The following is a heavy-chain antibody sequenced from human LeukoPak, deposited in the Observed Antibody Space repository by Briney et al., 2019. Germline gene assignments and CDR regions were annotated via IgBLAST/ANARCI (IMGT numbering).Heavy chain of an antibody. CDR1: GFTFRTYA. CDR2: ISDSGGST. CDR3: AKSLNYYXXGTSRRDFDY. J-gene: IGHJ4*02. V-gene: IGHV3-23*01. D-gene: IGHD3-10*01. Sequence: GGSLRLSCAGSGFTFRTYAMIWVRQAPGKGLEWVSAISDSGGSTYYADSVKGRFTISRDNSKNTLYLQMHSLRAEDTAVYYCAKSLNYYXXGTSRRDFDYWGQGTXVTV.